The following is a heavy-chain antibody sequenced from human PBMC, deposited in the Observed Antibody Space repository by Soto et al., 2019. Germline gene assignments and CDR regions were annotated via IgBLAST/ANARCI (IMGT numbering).Heavy chain of an antibody. J-gene: IGHJ4*02. V-gene: IGHV3-30-3*01. D-gene: IGHD3-10*01. CDR3: ARERSGVLDY. CDR1: GFTFSSYA. Sequence: QVQLVESGGGVVQPGRSLRLSCAASGFTFSSYAMHWVRQAPGKGLEWVAVISYDGSNKYYADSVKGRFTISRDNSKNTLYLQMNSLRAEDTAVYYCARERSGVLDYWGQGTLVTVSS. CDR2: ISYDGSNK.